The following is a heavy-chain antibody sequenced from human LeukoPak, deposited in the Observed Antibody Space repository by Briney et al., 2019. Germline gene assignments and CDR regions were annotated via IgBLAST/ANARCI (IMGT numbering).Heavy chain of an antibody. D-gene: IGHD6-19*01. V-gene: IGHV3-33*01. CDR3: ARAKYTSGWHLDY. J-gene: IGHJ4*02. CDR2: MWYDGSNK. Sequence: GRSLRLSCEASGFTFSSYVMHWVRQAPGKGLEWVAVMWYDGSNKYYADSVKGRFTISRDNSKNTLYLQMDSLRADDTAVYYCARAKYTSGWHLDYWGQGTLVTVSS. CDR1: GFTFSSYV.